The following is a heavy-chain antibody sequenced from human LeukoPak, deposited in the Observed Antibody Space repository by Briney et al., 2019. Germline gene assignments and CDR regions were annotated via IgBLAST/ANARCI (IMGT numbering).Heavy chain of an antibody. J-gene: IGHJ4*02. D-gene: IGHD3-16*01. CDR1: GGSISSSSYY. CDR2: IYYSGST. CDR3: ASIRLGELLFDY. V-gene: IGHV4-39*01. Sequence: EASETLSLTCTVSGGSISSSSYYWGWIRQPPGKGLEWIGSIYYSGSTYYNPSLKSRVTISVDTSKNQFSLKLSSVTAADTAVYYCASIRLGELLFDYWGQGTLVTVSS.